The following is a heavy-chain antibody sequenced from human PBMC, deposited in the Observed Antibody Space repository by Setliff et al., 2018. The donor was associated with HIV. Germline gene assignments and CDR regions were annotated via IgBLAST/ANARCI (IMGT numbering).Heavy chain of an antibody. V-gene: IGHV4-31*03. Sequence: SETLSLTCTVSGGSISSGGYYWSWIRQHPGKGLEWIGYIYYSGSTYYNPSLKSRVTISVDTSKNQFSLKLSSVTAADTAVYYCASSNYRFVYFDYWGQGTLVTVSS. CDR1: GGSISSGGYY. CDR3: ASSNYRFVYFDY. D-gene: IGHD1-7*01. J-gene: IGHJ4*02. CDR2: IYYSGST.